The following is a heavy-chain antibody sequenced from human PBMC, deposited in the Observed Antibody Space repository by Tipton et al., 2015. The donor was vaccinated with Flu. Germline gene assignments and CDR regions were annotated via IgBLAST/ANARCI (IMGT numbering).Heavy chain of an antibody. V-gene: IGHV3-33*01. J-gene: IGHJ6*02. CDR2: IWFDGSNQ. CDR1: ESTFSNYA. D-gene: IGHD6-19*01. CDR3: GGSGWKEDYYYYGLDV. Sequence: SLRLSCVGSESTFSNYAMHWVRQAPGKGLEWVAVIWFDGSNQYYADSVKGRFTISRNNFKKTVYLQMNSLTAEDTAVYYCGGSGWKEDYYYYGLDVWGQGTTVTVSS.